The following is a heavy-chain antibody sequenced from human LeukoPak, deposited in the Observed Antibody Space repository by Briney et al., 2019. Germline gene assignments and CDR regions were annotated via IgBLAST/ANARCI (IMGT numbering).Heavy chain of an antibody. CDR3: ASDRESYYEYYFDY. J-gene: IGHJ4*02. D-gene: IGHD1-26*01. Sequence: GGSLRLSCAASGFTFSSYAMSWVRQAPGKGLEWVAVISYDGSNKYYADSVKGRFTISRDNSKNTLYLQMNSLRAEDTAVYYCASDRESYYEYYFDYWGQGTLVTVSS. CDR2: ISYDGSNK. CDR1: GFTFSSYA. V-gene: IGHV3-30-3*01.